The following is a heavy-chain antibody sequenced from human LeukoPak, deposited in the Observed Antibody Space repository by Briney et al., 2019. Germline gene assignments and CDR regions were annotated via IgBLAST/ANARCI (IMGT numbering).Heavy chain of an antibody. Sequence: GGSLRLSCAASGFTFSSYAMSWVRQAPGKGLEWVSAISGSGGSTYYADSVKGRFTISRDNSKNTLYLQMNRLRAEDTAVYYCAKDTVSRYSYGEYYFDYWGQGTLVTVSS. CDR3: AKDTVSRYSYGEYYFDY. J-gene: IGHJ4*02. CDR1: GFTFSSYA. V-gene: IGHV3-23*01. CDR2: ISGSGGST. D-gene: IGHD5-18*01.